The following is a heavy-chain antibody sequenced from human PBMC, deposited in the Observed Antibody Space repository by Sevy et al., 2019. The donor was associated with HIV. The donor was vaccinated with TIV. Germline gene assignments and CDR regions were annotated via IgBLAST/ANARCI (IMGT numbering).Heavy chain of an antibody. D-gene: IGHD3-22*01. J-gene: IGHJ6*02. V-gene: IGHV1-24*01. CDR2: FYPEDGET. Sequence: ASVKVSCKVSGYTLTELSMHWVRQHPGKGLEWMGRFYPEDGETIYAQKFLGRLTMTEDTSTDTAYMDLSSLRSEDTAVYYCATEDITMIPYGLDVWGQGTTVTVSS. CDR3: ATEDITMIPYGLDV. CDR1: GYTLTELS.